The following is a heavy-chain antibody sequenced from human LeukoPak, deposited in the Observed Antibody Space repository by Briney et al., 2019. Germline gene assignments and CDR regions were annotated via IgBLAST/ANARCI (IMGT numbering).Heavy chain of an antibody. V-gene: IGHV3-30*02. CDR2: IRYDGSNQ. Sequence: GSLRLSCAASGFTFSSYGLHLVRQAPGKGLEWVTFIRYDGSNQYYADSVKGRFAISRDNSKNTLFLQMNSLRAEDTAVYYCAKGHDYGDSSFDYWGQGTLVTVSS. CDR1: GFTFSSYG. J-gene: IGHJ4*02. CDR3: AKGHDYGDSSFDY. D-gene: IGHD4-17*01.